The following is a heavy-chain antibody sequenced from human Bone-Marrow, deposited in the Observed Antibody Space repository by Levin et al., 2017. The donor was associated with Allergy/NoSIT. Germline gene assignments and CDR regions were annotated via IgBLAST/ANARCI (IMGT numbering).Heavy chain of an antibody. CDR3: ATGPSGFDY. CDR1: GGSIRGGSYS. V-gene: IGHV4-39*01. D-gene: IGHD1-26*01. CDR2: ISSDRST. Sequence: TSETLSLTCNVSGGSIRGGSYSWGWIRQPPEKGLEWIGTISSDRSTYYNPSFNSRLTISLDTSKNLFSLKLDSLTAADTAVYYCATGPSGFDYWGQGTLVTVSS. J-gene: IGHJ4*02.